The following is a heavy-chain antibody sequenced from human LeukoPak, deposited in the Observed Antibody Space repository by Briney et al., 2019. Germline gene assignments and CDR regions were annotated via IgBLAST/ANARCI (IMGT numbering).Heavy chain of an antibody. CDR2: IKEDGSEK. Sequence: GGSLRLSCAASGFIFSSYWMSWVRQAPGKGLEWVANIKEDGSEKYYVDSVKGRFTISRDNSKNTLYLQMNSLRAEDTAVYYCARDLDSYGSYWGQGTLVTVSS. D-gene: IGHD5-18*01. J-gene: IGHJ4*02. V-gene: IGHV3-7*03. CDR3: ARDLDSYGSY. CDR1: GFIFSSYW.